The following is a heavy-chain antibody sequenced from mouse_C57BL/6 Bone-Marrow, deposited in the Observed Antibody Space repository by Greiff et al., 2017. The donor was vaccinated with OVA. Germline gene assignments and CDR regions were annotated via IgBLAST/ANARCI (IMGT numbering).Heavy chain of an antibody. CDR2: IHPNSGST. V-gene: IGHV1-64*01. J-gene: IGHJ3*01. CDR3: SKILDGSYWFAY. CDR1: GYTFTSYW. Sequence: VQLQQPGAELVKPGASVKLSCKASGYTFTSYWMHWVKQRPGQGLEWIGMIHPNSGSTNYNEKFKSKATLTVDKSSSTAYMQLSSLTSEDSAVYACSKILDGSYWFAYWGQGTLVTVSA. D-gene: IGHD2-3*01.